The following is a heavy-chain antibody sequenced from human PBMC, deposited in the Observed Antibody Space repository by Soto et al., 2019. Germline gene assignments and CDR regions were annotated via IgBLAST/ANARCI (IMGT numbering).Heavy chain of an antibody. J-gene: IGHJ5*02. D-gene: IGHD3-3*01. CDR3: TTGIFYDSFDP. V-gene: IGHV3-15*01. CDR1: GFTFSNAW. CDR2: IKSKTDGGTT. Sequence: EVQLVESGGGLVKPGGSLRLSCAASGFTFSNAWMSWVRQAPGKGLEWVGRIKSKTDGGTTDYAAPGKGRFTISRDDSKHTLYLQMNSLKTEDTAVYYCTTGIFYDSFDPWGQGTLVTVSS.